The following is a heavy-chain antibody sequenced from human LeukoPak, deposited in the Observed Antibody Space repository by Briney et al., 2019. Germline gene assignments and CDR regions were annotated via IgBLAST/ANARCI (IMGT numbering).Heavy chain of an antibody. V-gene: IGHV3-53*01. CDR1: GFTVSSNY. CDR3: AGGMQLDY. D-gene: IGHD6-13*01. CDR2: IYSGGNT. Sequence: GGSLRLSCVASGFTVSSNYMNWVRQAPGKGLEWVSVIYSGGNTYYADSVRGRFTISRDNSKNTLYLQMNSLSAEDTAVYCCAGGMQLDYWGQGILVTVSS. J-gene: IGHJ4*02.